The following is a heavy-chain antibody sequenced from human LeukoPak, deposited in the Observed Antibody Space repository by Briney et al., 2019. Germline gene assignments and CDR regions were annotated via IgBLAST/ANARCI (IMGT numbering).Heavy chain of an antibody. CDR3: ARGARSCSSTRCYAYYFDY. J-gene: IGHJ4*02. D-gene: IGHD2-2*01. CDR1: GFTVSSNY. V-gene: IGHV3-53*01. CDR2: IYLGGNT. Sequence: GGSLRLSCAASGFTVSSNYMTWVRQAPGKGLEWVSIIYLGGNTYYPDSVKDRFTITTDNAKNTLRIQMNSLGGEDTAVYYCARGARSCSSTRCYAYYFDYWGQGTLVTVSS.